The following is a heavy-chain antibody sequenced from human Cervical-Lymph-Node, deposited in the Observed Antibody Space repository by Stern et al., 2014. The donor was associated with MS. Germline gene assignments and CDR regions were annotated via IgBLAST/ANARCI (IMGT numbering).Heavy chain of an antibody. CDR3: AKENADNGMDG. D-gene: IGHD1-1*01. CDR1: GDTFIKFG. J-gene: IGHJ6*02. CDR2: IIPLFGTT. Sequence: QVQLVQSGAEVKQPGSSVKVSCTASGDTFIKFGISWVRQAPGQGLEWMGGIIPLFGTTEYVEEFQGRLTINADASATTDYMERRSRRSEDAAVYCWAKENADNGMDGWGQGTTVTVSS. V-gene: IGHV1-69*19.